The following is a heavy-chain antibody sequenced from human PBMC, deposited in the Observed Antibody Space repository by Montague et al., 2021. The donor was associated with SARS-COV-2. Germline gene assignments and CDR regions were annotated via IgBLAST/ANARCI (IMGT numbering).Heavy chain of an antibody. D-gene: IGHD4-23*01. CDR1: GGSISSGSYY. J-gene: IGHJ6*02. CDR3: ARLVETYYYYYGMDV. V-gene: IGHV4-39*01. Sequence: SETLSLTCTVSGGSISSGSYYWGWIRQPPGKGLWWIGSIYYSGSTYYNPSLKRRVTISVDTSKNQFSLKLSSVTAADTAVYYCARLVETYYYYYGMDVWGQGTTVTVSS. CDR2: IYYSGST.